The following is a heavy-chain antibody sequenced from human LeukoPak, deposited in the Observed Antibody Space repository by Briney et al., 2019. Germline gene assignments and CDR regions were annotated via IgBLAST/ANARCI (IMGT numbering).Heavy chain of an antibody. V-gene: IGHV1-2*06. Sequence: GASVKVSCKASGYTFTGYYMHWVRQAPGQGLEWMGRINPNSGGTNYAQKFQGRVTMTRDTSISTAYMELGRLRSDDTAVYYCARAWSGSYETPYWGQGTLVTVSS. CDR3: ARAWSGSYETPY. D-gene: IGHD1-26*01. CDR1: GYTFTGYY. CDR2: INPNSGGT. J-gene: IGHJ4*02.